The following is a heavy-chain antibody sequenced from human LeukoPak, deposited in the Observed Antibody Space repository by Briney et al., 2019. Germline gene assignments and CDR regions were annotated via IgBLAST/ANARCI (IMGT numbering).Heavy chain of an antibody. CDR1: GGSISSGSYY. Sequence: SETLSLTCTVSGGSISSGSYYWSWIRQPAGKGLNWIGRIYTSGSTNYNPSLKSPVTISVDTSKNQFYLKLSSVTAADTAVYYCARATSKPGYYGSYYYMDVWGKGTTVTISS. V-gene: IGHV4-61*02. CDR2: IYTSGST. CDR3: ARATSKPGYYGSYYYMDV. J-gene: IGHJ6*03. D-gene: IGHD3-3*01.